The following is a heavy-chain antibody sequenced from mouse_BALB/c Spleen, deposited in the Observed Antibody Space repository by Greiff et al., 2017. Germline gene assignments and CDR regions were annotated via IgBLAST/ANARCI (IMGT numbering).Heavy chain of an antibody. CDR1: GFNIKDTY. CDR3: ALGGSTMTYAMDY. D-gene: IGHD2-4*01. V-gene: IGHV14-3*02. Sequence: EVQLKESGAELVKPGASVKLSCTASGFNIKDTYMHWVKQRPEQGLEWIGRIDPANGNTKYDPKFQGKATITADTSSNTAYLQLSSLTSEDTAVYYCALGGSTMTYAMDYWGQGTSVTVTS. CDR2: IDPANGNT. J-gene: IGHJ4*01.